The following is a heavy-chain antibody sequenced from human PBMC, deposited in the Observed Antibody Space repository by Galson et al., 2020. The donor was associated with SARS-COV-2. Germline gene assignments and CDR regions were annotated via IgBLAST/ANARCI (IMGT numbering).Heavy chain of an antibody. V-gene: IGHV1-69*13. D-gene: IGHD4-17*01. Sequence: SVKVSCKASGDTFGSYGISWVRQAPGHGLEWMGGIIPLFGTANYPQKFQGRVTITADESTSTTYMELNSLGSDDTAVYYCARLNDFGAEDSWGQGTLVTVSS. CDR3: ARLNDFGAEDS. CDR1: GDTFGSYG. CDR2: IIPLFGTA. J-gene: IGHJ4*02.